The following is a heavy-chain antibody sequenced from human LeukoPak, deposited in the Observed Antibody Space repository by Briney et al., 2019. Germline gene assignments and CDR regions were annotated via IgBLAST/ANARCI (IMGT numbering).Heavy chain of an antibody. J-gene: IGHJ4*02. CDR2: INPNSGGT. D-gene: IGHD1-26*01. CDR1: GYTFTGYY. V-gene: IGHV1-2*02. Sequence: ASVKVSCKASGYTFTGYYMHWVRQAPGQGLEWMGWINPNSGGTNYAQKFQGRVTMTRDTSSSTAYMELSRLRSDDTAVYYCARDLGGSYPGFTFDYWGQGTLVTVSS. CDR3: ARDLGGSYPGFTFDY.